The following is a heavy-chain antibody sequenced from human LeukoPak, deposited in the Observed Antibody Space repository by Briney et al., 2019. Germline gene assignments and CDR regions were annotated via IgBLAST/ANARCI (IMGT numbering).Heavy chain of an antibody. CDR2: INPNSGGT. J-gene: IGHJ2*01. V-gene: IGHV1-2*02. Sequence: ASVKVSCKASGYTFTGYYMHWVRQAPGRGLEWMGWINPNSGGTNYAQKFQDRVTMTRDTSISTAYMELSSLRSDDTAIYYCARPLTTSGWYFDLWGRGTLVTVSS. CDR3: ARPLTTSGWYFDL. CDR1: GYTFTGYY. D-gene: IGHD1-14*01.